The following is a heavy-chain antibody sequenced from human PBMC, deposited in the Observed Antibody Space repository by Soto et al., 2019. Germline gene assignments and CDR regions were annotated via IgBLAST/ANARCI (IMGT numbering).Heavy chain of an antibody. V-gene: IGHV4-31*03. Sequence: ASETLSLTCTVSGGSISSGGYYWSWIRQHPGKGLEWIGYIYYSGSTYYNPSLKSRVTISVDTSKNQFSLKLSSVTAADTAVYYCARVRYYDSSGYYPFDYWGQGTLVTVSS. J-gene: IGHJ4*02. CDR1: GGSISSGGYY. CDR2: IYYSGST. D-gene: IGHD3-22*01. CDR3: ARVRYYDSSGYYPFDY.